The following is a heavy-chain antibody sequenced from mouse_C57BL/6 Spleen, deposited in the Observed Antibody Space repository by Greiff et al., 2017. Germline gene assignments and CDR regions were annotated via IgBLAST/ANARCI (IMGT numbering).Heavy chain of an antibody. CDR3: ARQGWLPFDY. J-gene: IGHJ2*01. CDR2: ISSGGSYT. D-gene: IGHD2-3*01. Sequence: EVKLMESGGDLVKPGGSLKLSCAASGFTFSSYGMSWVRQTPDKRLEWVATISSGGSYTYYPDSVKGRFTISRDNAKNTLYLQMSSLKSEDTAMYYCARQGWLPFDYWGQGTTLTVAS. V-gene: IGHV5-6*01. CDR1: GFTFSSYG.